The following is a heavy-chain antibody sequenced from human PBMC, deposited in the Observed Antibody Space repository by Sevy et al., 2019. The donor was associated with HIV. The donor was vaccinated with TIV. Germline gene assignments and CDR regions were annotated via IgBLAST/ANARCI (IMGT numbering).Heavy chain of an antibody. CDR3: GRARLDYEFWSGSYFSRAPWGYKYYAMDV. Sequence: ASVKVSCKAAGYSFTNFDINWVRQATGQGLEWMGWMNPNNGNTHYAQKFQGRVTMTRSSSANTAYMELGSLTSEDTAIYYCGRARLDYEFWSGSYFSRAPWGYKYYAMDVWGQGTTVTVSS. V-gene: IGHV1-8*01. CDR1: GYSFTNFD. D-gene: IGHD3-3*01. J-gene: IGHJ6*02. CDR2: MNPNNGNT.